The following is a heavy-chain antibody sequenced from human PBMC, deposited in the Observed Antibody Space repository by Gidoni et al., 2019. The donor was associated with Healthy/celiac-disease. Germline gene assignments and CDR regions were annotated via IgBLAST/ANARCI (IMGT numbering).Heavy chain of an antibody. J-gene: IGHJ5*02. CDR2: INHSGST. D-gene: IGHD2-8*02. CDR3: ARVGYCTGGVCHNWFDP. CDR1: GGSFSAYY. Sequence: QVQLQQWGAGLLKPSQTLSLTCAVYGGSFSAYYWSWIRQPPGKGLEWIGEINHSGSTNYNPSLKSRVTISVDTSKNQFSLKLSSVTAADTAVYYCARVGYCTGGVCHNWFDPWGQGTLVTVSS. V-gene: IGHV4-34*01.